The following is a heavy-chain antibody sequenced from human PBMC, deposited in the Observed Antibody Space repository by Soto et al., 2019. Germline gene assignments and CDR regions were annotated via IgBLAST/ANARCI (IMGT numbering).Heavy chain of an antibody. CDR1: GGSITNYY. D-gene: IGHD3-16*01. CDR3: ARDDYRDGGNNWFDP. Sequence: SETLSLTCTVSGGSITNYYWSWVRQPAGKGLEWIGRMYTKERTNYNLSFKSGATMSVATSKNQSSWKLNAVTAADRPGYYCARDDYRDGGNNWFDPWGQGTLVTVSS. CDR2: MYTKERT. J-gene: IGHJ5*02. V-gene: IGHV4-4*07.